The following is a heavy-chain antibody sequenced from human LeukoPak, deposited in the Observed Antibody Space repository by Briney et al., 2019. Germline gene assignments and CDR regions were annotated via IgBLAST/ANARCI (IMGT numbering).Heavy chain of an antibody. CDR3: AKERGAFDAFDI. J-gene: IGHJ3*02. CDR2: ISHDGSSN. CDR1: GFTFSSYG. V-gene: IGHV3-30*18. D-gene: IGHD2/OR15-2a*01. Sequence: GGSLRLSCAASGFTFSSYGMHWVRQAPGEGLEWVAGISHDGSSNNYADSVKGRFTISRDNSKNTLYLQVSSLRGDDTAVYYCAKERGAFDAFDIWGQGTMVTVSS.